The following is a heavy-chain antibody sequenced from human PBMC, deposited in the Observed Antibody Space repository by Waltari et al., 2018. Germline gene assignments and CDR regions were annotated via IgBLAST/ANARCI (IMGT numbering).Heavy chain of an antibody. Sequence: EVQLMESGGGLVQPGGSLRLSCAASGFTSCRYEMNWVRQAPGKGLEGVSNISSSGGTMFYAESVQGRFTISRDNAKSALYLQMNSTRAEDTAVYYCARDLPAGDIDYWGQGTLVTVSS. D-gene: IGHD6-13*01. CDR3: ARDLPAGDIDY. V-gene: IGHV3-48*03. CDR2: ISSSGGTM. J-gene: IGHJ4*02. CDR1: GFTSCRYE.